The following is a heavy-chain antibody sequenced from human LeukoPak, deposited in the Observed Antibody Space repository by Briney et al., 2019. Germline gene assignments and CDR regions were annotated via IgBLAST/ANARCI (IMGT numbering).Heavy chain of an antibody. CDR2: IYSGGST. CDR1: GFAFRDCS. V-gene: IGHV3-53*01. J-gene: IGHJ4*02. CDR3: ARDARYSSGWELFDY. Sequence: GGSLRLSCAASGFAFRDCSMNWVRQAPGKGLEWVSVIYSGGSTYYADSVKGRFTISRDNSKNTLYLQMNSLRAEDTAVYYCARDARYSSGWELFDYWGQGTLVTVSS. D-gene: IGHD6-19*01.